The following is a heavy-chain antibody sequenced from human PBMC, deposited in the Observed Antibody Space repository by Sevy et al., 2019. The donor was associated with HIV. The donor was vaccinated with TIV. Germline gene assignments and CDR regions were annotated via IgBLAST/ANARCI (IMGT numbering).Heavy chain of an antibody. J-gene: IGHJ6*02. CDR3: AREGSPYDTYYYYYGMDV. D-gene: IGHD5-12*01. Sequence: GESLKISCAASGFTFNSYWMSWVRQAPGKGLEWVANIKQDGSEKYYVDSVKGRFTISRDNSQNQLFLQMKTLRAEDTAVYYCAREGSPYDTYYYYYGMDVWGQGTTVTVSS. V-gene: IGHV3-7*01. CDR1: GFTFNSYW. CDR2: IKQDGSEK.